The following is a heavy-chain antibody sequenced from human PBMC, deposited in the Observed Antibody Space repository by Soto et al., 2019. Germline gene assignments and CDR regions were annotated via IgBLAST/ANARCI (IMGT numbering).Heavy chain of an antibody. CDR2: IYYSGST. J-gene: IGHJ3*02. CDR1: GGSISSYY. Sequence: PSETLSLTCTVSGGSISSYYWSWIRQPPGKGLEWIGYIYYSGSTNYNPSLKSRVTISVDTSKNQFSLKLSSVTAADTAVYYCGSITGRKRRLQVRIAFDIWGQETRFTVSS. CDR3: GSITGRKRRLQVRIAFDI. D-gene: IGHD3-10*01. V-gene: IGHV4-59*12.